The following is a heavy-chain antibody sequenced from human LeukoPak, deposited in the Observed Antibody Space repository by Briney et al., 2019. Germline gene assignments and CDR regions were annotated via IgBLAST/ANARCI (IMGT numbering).Heavy chain of an antibody. D-gene: IGHD6-6*01. J-gene: IGHJ4*02. CDR3: ARTCSSSSPYYFDY. Sequence: PSETLSLTCTVSGGSISSSSYYWGWIRQPPGKGLEWIGSIYYSGSTYYNPSLKSRVTISVDTSKNQFSLKLSSVTAADTAVYYCARTCSSSSPYYFDYWGQGTLVTVSS. V-gene: IGHV4-39*01. CDR2: IYYSGST. CDR1: GGSISSSSYY.